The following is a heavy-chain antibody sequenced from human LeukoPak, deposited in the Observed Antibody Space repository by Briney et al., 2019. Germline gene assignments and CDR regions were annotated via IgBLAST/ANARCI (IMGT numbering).Heavy chain of an antibody. CDR3: ARSYSSSSEFDY. J-gene: IGHJ4*02. CDR2: INPNSGGT. CDR1: RYTFTGYY. Sequence: ASVKVSSTASRYTFTGYYMHWVRQAPGQGLEWMGWINPNSGGTNYAQKFQGRVTMTRDTSISTAYMELSRLRSDDTAVYYCARSYSSSSEFDYWGQGTLVTVSS. V-gene: IGHV1-2*02. D-gene: IGHD6-6*01.